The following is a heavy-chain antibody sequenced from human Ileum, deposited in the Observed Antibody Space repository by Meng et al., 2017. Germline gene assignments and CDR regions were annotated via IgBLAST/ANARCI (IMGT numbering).Heavy chain of an antibody. Sequence: EVRLVESAGGLVRPGGPLRLSCVVSGSTFSDYWMHWVRQTPGKGLVWVSRINGDGSTTTYADSVKGRFTISRDNAESTLYLQMNSLRVDDTAVYYCTRAGSFRHDYWGQGAPVTVSS. D-gene: IGHD2-15*01. CDR2: INGDGSTT. CDR1: GSTFSDYW. J-gene: IGHJ4*02. V-gene: IGHV3-74*01. CDR3: TRAGSFRHDY.